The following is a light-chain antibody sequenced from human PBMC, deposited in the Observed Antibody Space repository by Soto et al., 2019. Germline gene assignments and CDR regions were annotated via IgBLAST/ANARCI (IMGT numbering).Light chain of an antibody. CDR2: GAS. CDR3: QQYCSAIT. CDR1: QSVRSTY. Sequence: EIVLTQSPGTLSLSPGERATLSCRASQSVRSTYLAWYQQKPGQAPRLLIYGASSWATGTPARFSGSGSGTDFTLTISRLEPEDFAVYYCQQYCSAITFGQGTRLEIK. V-gene: IGKV3-20*01. J-gene: IGKJ5*01.